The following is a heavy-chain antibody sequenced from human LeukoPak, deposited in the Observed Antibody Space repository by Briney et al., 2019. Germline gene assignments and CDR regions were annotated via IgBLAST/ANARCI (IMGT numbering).Heavy chain of an antibody. CDR2: IYYSEST. Sequence: KPSETLSLTCTVSGGSIGSHFWNWIRQPPGKGLEWIGYIYYSESTNYNPSLKSRVTISVDTSKNQFSLKLSSVTAADTAVYYCARVRGYSSSWFDYWGQGTLVTVSS. J-gene: IGHJ4*02. V-gene: IGHV4-59*11. D-gene: IGHD6-13*01. CDR1: GGSIGSHF. CDR3: ARVRGYSSSWFDY.